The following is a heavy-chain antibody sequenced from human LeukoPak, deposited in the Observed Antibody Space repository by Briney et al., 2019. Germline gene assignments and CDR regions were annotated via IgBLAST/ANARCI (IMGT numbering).Heavy chain of an antibody. J-gene: IGHJ6*02. D-gene: IGHD6-13*01. Sequence: PGGSLRLSCAASGFTFSSYAMSWVRQAPGKGLEWVSAISGSGGSTYYADSVRGRFTISRDNSKNTLYLQMNSLRAEDTAVYYCAKDSSSWYAAAPSGDVWGQGTTVTVSS. CDR1: GFTFSSYA. CDR2: ISGSGGST. V-gene: IGHV3-23*01. CDR3: AKDSSSWYAAAPSGDV.